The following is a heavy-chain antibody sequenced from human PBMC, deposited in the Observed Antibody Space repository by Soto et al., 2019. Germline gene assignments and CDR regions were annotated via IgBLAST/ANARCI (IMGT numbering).Heavy chain of an antibody. V-gene: IGHV1-2*02. CDR1: GYTFTGYY. Sequence: QVQLVQSGAEVKESGASVKVSCKASGYTFTGYYIHWVRQAPGQGLEWVGEISPKSGGTRYAQKFQGRVTMTKDTSISTVYMELSNLSPDATAVHYCGRGRSGELVVFYWGQGTLVTVHS. J-gene: IGHJ4*02. CDR3: GRGRSGELVVFY. CDR2: ISPKSGGT. D-gene: IGHD1-7*01.